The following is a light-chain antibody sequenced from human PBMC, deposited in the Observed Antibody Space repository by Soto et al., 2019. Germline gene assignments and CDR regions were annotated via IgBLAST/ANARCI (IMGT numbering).Light chain of an antibody. CDR1: QSVSSN. J-gene: IGKJ1*01. CDR3: QQYSNWPET. Sequence: EIVMTQSPATLSVSPGERATLSCRASQSVSSNLAWYQQKPGQAPRLLISGASTRATGIPARFSGSGSGTDFTLTISSLQSEDFAVYYCQQYSNWPETFGQGTKGEIK. V-gene: IGKV3-15*01. CDR2: GAS.